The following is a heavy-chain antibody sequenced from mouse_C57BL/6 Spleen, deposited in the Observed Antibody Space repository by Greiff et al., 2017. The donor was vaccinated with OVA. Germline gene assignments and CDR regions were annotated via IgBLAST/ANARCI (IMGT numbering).Heavy chain of an antibody. CDR2: IDPETGGT. Sequence: VQLQQSGAELVRPGASVTLSCKASGYTFTDYEMHWVKQTPVHGLEWIGAIDPETGGTAYNQKFKGKAILTADKSSSTAYMELRSLTSEDSAVYYCTRKLYYYGSSFAYWGQGTLVTVSA. J-gene: IGHJ3*01. CDR3: TRKLYYYGSSFAY. V-gene: IGHV1-15*01. D-gene: IGHD1-1*01. CDR1: GYTFTDYE.